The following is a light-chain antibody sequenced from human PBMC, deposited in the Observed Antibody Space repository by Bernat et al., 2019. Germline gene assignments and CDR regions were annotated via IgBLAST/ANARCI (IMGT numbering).Light chain of an antibody. V-gene: IGLV6-57*04. J-gene: IGLJ3*02. CDR3: QSYDNSIWV. CDR1: SGTIASSS. Sequence: NFMLTQPHSVSESPGKTVTISCTRSSGTIASSSVQWYQQRPGGAPTPVIYENNQRHTGVPDRFSGSIDSSSTSASLTISGLKTEDEADYYCQSYDNSIWVFGGGTRLTVL. CDR2: ENN.